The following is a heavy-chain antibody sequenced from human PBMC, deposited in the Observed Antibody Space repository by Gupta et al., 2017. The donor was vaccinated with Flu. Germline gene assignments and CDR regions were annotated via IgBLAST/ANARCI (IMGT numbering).Heavy chain of an antibody. CDR2: IFSNDEK. Sequence: QVTLKESGPVLVKPTETLTLTCTVSGFSLSNARMGVSWIRQPPGKALEWLAHIFSNDEKSYSTSLKSRLTISKDTSKSQVVLTMTNMDPVDTATYYCARIRAGGGYYGSGSQRMYYFDYWGQGTLVTVSS. CDR3: ARIRAGGGYYGSGSQRMYYFDY. D-gene: IGHD3-10*01. J-gene: IGHJ4*02. V-gene: IGHV2-26*01. CDR1: GFSLSNARMG.